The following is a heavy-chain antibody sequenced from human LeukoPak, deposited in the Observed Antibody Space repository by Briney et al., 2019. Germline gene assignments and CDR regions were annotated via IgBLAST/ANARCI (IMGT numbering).Heavy chain of an antibody. CDR1: GFTFSSYA. CDR3: AKDQRVFWFDP. D-gene: IGHD6-13*01. J-gene: IGHJ5*02. Sequence: GGSLRLSCAASGFTFSSYAMSWVRQAPGKGLEWVSAISGSGGSTYYADSVKGRFTISRDNSKNTLYLKMNSLRAEDKAVYYCAKDQRVFWFDPWGQGTLVTVSS. V-gene: IGHV3-23*01. CDR2: ISGSGGST.